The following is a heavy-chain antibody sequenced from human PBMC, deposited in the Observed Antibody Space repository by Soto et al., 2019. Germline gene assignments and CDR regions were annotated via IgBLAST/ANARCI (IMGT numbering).Heavy chain of an antibody. D-gene: IGHD6-13*01. CDR2: IYYSGST. Sequence: QVQLQESGPGLVKPSQTLSLTCTVSGGSISSGGYYWSWIRQHPGKGLEWIGYIYYSGSTYYNPSLKSRVTISVDTSKNQFPLKLSSVTAADTDVYYCARDRSLKGIAAAGTRYYYYGMDVWGQGTTVNVSS. V-gene: IGHV4-31*03. CDR3: ARDRSLKGIAAAGTRYYYYGMDV. J-gene: IGHJ6*02. CDR1: GGSISSGGYY.